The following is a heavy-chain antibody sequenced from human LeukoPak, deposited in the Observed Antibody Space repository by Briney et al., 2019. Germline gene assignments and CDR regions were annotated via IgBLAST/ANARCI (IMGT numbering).Heavy chain of an antibody. Sequence: GGSLRLSCAASGFTFSSNGMSWVRQAPGKGLVWVSRINSDGSSTSYADSVKGRFTISRDNAKNTVYLQMNSLRAEDTAVYYCASKRWLQSSFDYWGQGTLVTVSS. CDR2: INSDGSST. D-gene: IGHD5-24*01. CDR3: ASKRWLQSSFDY. CDR1: GFTFSSNG. V-gene: IGHV3-74*01. J-gene: IGHJ4*02.